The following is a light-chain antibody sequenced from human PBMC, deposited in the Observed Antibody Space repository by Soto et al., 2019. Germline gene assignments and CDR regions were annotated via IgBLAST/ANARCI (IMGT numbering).Light chain of an antibody. CDR3: QQYNNWPPIT. CDR1: QSVSNN. V-gene: IGKV3-15*01. J-gene: IGKJ5*01. CDR2: GAS. Sequence: EIVLTQSPGTLSLSPGERATLSCRASQSVSNNYLAWYQQKPGQAPRLLIYGASNRATGIPARFSGSGSGTEFTLTISSLQSEDFAVYYCQQYNNWPPITCGQGTRLEIK.